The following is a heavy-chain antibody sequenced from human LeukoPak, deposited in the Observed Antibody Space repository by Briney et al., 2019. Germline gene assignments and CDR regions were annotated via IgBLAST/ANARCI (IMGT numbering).Heavy chain of an antibody. D-gene: IGHD2-15*01. J-gene: IGHJ5*02. CDR1: GFTFSSYA. CDR2: ISSNGGST. Sequence: GGSLRLSCSASGFTFSSYAMHWVRQAPGKGLEYVSAISSNGGSTYYADSVKGRFTISRDNSKNTLYLQMSSLRAEDTAVYYCAREYSTGFDPWGQGTLVTVSS. CDR3: AREYSTGFDP. V-gene: IGHV3-64D*09.